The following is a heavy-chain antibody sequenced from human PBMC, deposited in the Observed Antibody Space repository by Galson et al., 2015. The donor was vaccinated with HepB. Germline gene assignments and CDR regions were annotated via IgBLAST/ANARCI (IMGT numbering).Heavy chain of an antibody. CDR2: IYSGGST. CDR1: GFTFSSYA. V-gene: IGHV3-66*01. J-gene: IGHJ4*02. D-gene: IGHD6-13*01. Sequence: SLRLSCAASGFTFSSYAMSWVRQAPGKGLEWVSVIYSGGSTYYADAAKGRFTISRDNSKNTQYLQRNSRRAEDTAVYYCARGIAAAGVMYFFDYWGQGTLVTVSS. CDR3: ARGIAAAGVMYFFDY.